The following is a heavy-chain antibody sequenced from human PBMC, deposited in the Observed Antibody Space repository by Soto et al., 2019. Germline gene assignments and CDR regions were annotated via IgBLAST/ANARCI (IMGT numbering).Heavy chain of an antibody. D-gene: IGHD3-22*01. V-gene: IGHV1-69*13. CDR1: GGTFSSYA. J-gene: IGHJ4*02. CDR2: IIPIFATP. Sequence: GASVKVSCKASGGTFSSYAISWVRQAPGQGLEWMGGIIPIFATPNYAQKFQGRVTITADESTSTAYMELSSLRSEDTAVYYCARELTYHYDSSGRPSADYWGQGTLVTVSS. CDR3: ARELTYHYDSSGRPSADY.